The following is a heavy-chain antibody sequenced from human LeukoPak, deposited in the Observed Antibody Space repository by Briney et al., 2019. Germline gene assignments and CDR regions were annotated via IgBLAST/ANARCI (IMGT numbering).Heavy chain of an antibody. D-gene: IGHD3-3*01. CDR2: INPNSGGT. Sequence: GESLKISCKGSGYTFTGYYMHWVRQAPGQGLDWMGWINPNSGGTNYAQKFQGRVTMTRDTSISTAYMELSRLRSDDTAVYYCARDIELVTIFGVVTERSHAFDIWGQGTMVTVSS. V-gene: IGHV1-2*02. CDR1: GYTFTGYY. CDR3: ARDIELVTIFGVVTERSHAFDI. J-gene: IGHJ3*02.